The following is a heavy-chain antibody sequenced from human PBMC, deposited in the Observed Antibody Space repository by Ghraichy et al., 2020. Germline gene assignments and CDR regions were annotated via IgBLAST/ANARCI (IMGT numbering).Heavy chain of an antibody. CDR2: IGGGNGDT. D-gene: IGHD1-26*01. CDR3: ARDEEGAGADYWLDP. Sequence: ASVKVSCKASGYAFAYFAIHWVRQAPGQRLEWMGWIGGGNGDTKYSQNFQGRVTLTVDTSATTAYMELRSLRSEDTAVYYCARDEEGAGADYWLDPWGQGTLVTVSS. V-gene: IGHV1-3*01. J-gene: IGHJ5*02. CDR1: GYAFAYFA.